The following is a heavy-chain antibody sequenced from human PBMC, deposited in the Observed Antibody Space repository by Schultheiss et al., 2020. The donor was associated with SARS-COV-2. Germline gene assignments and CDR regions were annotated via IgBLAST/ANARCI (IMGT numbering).Heavy chain of an antibody. CDR2: ISGSGGRT. CDR3: ARDRKGGSGSYYRYGMDV. J-gene: IGHJ6*02. CDR1: GFTFSSYA. Sequence: GGSLRLSCAASGFTFSSYAMSWVRQAPGKGLEWVSAISGSGGRTYYADSVKGRFTISRDNPKNTLYLQMNSLRAEDTAVYYCARDRKGGSGSYYRYGMDVWGQGTTVTVSS. V-gene: IGHV3-23*01. D-gene: IGHD3-10*01.